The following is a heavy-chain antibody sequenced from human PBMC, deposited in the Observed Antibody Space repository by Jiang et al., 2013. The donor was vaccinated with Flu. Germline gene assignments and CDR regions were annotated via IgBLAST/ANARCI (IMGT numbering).Heavy chain of an antibody. J-gene: IGHJ4*02. CDR1: GGTFSSYA. Sequence: SGAEVKKPGSSVKVSCKASGGTFSSYAISWVRQAPGQGLEWMGGIIPIFGTANYAQKFQGRVTITADESTSTAYMELSSLRSEDTAVYYCARSGPSPDIVVVPAALWTFDYWGQGTLVTVSS. V-gene: IGHV1-69*01. CDR3: ARSGPSPDIVVVPAALWTFDY. D-gene: IGHD2-2*01. CDR2: IIPIFGTA.